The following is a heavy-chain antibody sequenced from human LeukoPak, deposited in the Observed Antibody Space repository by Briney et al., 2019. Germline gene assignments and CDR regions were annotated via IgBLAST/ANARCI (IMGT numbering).Heavy chain of an antibody. D-gene: IGHD1-7*01. CDR3: ATGSYNWNYFYFDY. V-gene: IGHV3-23*01. Sequence: GGSLRLSCAASGFTFSSYSMNWVRQAPGKGLEWVSTFGGSGGNTYYADSVKGRFTISRDNSKNTLYLQMNSLRAEDTAVYYCATGSYNWNYFYFDYWGQGTLVIVSS. CDR1: GFTFSSYS. J-gene: IGHJ4*02. CDR2: FGGSGGNT.